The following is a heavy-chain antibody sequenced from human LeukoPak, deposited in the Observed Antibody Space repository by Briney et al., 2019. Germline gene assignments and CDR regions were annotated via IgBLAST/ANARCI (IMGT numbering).Heavy chain of an antibody. CDR2: IYYSGST. D-gene: IGHD4-23*01. Sequence: ASETLSLTCTVSGGSISCGGYYWSWIRQHPGKGLEWIGYIYYSGSTYYNPSLKSRVTISVDTSKNQFSLKLSSVTAADTAVYYCARVAAGYSVNYFDYWGQGTLVTVSS. CDR3: ARVAAGYSVNYFDY. V-gene: IGHV4-31*03. CDR1: GGSISCGGYY. J-gene: IGHJ4*02.